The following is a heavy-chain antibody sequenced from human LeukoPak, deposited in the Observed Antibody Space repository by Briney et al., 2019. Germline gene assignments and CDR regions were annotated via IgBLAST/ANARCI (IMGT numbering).Heavy chain of an antibody. CDR1: GGTFSSYA. CDR2: INPSGGST. Sequence: GASVKVSCKASGGTFSSYAISWVRQAPGQGLEWMGIINPSGGSTSYAQKFQGRVTMTRDTSTSTVYMELSSLRSEDTAVYYCARASVGYFDYWGQGTLVTVSS. V-gene: IGHV1-46*01. CDR3: ARASVGYFDY. J-gene: IGHJ4*02.